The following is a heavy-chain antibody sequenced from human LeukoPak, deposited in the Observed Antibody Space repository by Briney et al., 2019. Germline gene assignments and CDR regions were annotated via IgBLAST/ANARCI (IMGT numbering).Heavy chain of an antibody. Sequence: PGGSLRLSCAASGFTFSSYATSWVRQAPGKGLEWVSAISGSGGSTYYADSVKGRFTISRDNSKNTLYLQMNSLRAEDTAVYYCAKENYDSSGYSGYYYGMDVWGQGTTVTVSS. CDR1: GFTFSSYA. J-gene: IGHJ6*02. V-gene: IGHV3-23*01. D-gene: IGHD3-22*01. CDR2: ISGSGGST. CDR3: AKENYDSSGYSGYYYGMDV.